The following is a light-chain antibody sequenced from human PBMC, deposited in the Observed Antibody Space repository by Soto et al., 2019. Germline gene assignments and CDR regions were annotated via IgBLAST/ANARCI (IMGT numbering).Light chain of an antibody. J-gene: IGKJ2*01. CDR1: QSVLYSSYNKNQ. Sequence: DIVMTQSPDSLAVSLGERATINCKSSQSVLYSSYNKNQLAWYQQKPGQPPKLLIYWASTRESGVPDRFSGSGSGTDFTLTISSLQSEDFAVYYCQQYNNWPPYTFGQGTKLEIK. CDR2: WAS. CDR3: QQYNNWPPYT. V-gene: IGKV4-1*01.